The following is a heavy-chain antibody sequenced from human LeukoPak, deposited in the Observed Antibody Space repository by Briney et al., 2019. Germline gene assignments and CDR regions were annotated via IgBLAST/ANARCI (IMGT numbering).Heavy chain of an antibody. Sequence: SETLSLTCTVSGGSISSSSYYWGWIRQPPGKGLEWIGSIYHSGSTYYNPSLKSRVTISVDTSKNQFSLKLSSVTAADTAVYYCAKTGGLYYFDYWGQGTLVTVSS. D-gene: IGHD1-14*01. CDR2: IYHSGST. V-gene: IGHV4-39*07. CDR1: GGSISSSSYY. J-gene: IGHJ4*02. CDR3: AKTGGLYYFDY.